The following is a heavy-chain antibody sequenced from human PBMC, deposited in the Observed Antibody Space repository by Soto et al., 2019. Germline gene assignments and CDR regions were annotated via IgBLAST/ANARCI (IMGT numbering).Heavy chain of an antibody. V-gene: IGHV4-4*02. D-gene: IGHD3-22*01. J-gene: IGHJ4*02. CDR1: GGSISSSNW. Sequence: QVQLQESGPGLVKPSGTLSLTCAVSGGSISSSNWWSWVRQPPGKGLEWIGEIYHSGSTNYNPSLKVQVTISVDKPKNLFSLKLSSVTAADRAVYYWARANYDSSGYYLGGGQGPLVTVSS. CDR2: IYHSGST. CDR3: ARANYDSSGYYLG.